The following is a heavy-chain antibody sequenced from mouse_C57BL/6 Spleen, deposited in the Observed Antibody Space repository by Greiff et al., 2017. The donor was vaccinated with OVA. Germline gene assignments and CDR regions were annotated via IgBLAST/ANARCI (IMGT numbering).Heavy chain of an antibody. Sequence: VQLQQSGPELVKPGASVTISCKASGYSFTGYYMNWVKQSPEKSLEWIGELNPSTGGTTYNQKFKAKATLTVDKSSSTAYMQLKILTSEDSAVYYCARLGLYYFDYWGQGTTLTVSA. J-gene: IGHJ2*01. V-gene: IGHV1-42*01. CDR2: LNPSTGGT. CDR3: ARLGLYYFDY. D-gene: IGHD6-1*01. CDR1: GYSFTGYY.